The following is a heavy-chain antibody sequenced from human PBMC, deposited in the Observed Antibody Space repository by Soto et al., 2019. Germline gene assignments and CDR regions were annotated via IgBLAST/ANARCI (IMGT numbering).Heavy chain of an antibody. V-gene: IGHV1-3*01. CDR1: GYTFTRYT. J-gene: IGHJ5*02. CDR2: INPDNGNT. Sequence: ASVKVSCKASGYTFTRYTMNWVRQAPGQRLEWMGWINPDNGNTKSSQKFQDRVIITRDTSASTAYMDLRSVSAADTAVYYCARGRGEFDAWGQGTPVTVSS. CDR3: ARGRGEFDA. D-gene: IGHD2-21*01.